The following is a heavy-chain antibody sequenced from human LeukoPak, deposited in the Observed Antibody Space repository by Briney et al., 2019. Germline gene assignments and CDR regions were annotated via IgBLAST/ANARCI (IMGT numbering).Heavy chain of an antibody. D-gene: IGHD6-13*01. J-gene: IGHJ5*02. V-gene: IGHV1-8*01. Sequence: ASEKVSCKASGYTFTSYDINWVRQATGQGLEWMGWMNPNSGNTGYAQKFQGRVTMTRNTSISTAYMELSSLRSEDTAVYYCARGRGSRNWFDPWGQGTLVTVSS. CDR2: MNPNSGNT. CDR1: GYTFTSYD. CDR3: ARGRGSRNWFDP.